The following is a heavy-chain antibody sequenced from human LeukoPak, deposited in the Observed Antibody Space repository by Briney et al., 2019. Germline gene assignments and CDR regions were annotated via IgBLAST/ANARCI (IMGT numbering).Heavy chain of an antibody. J-gene: IGHJ5*02. V-gene: IGHV4-39*07. CDR1: GGSISSSSYY. D-gene: IGHD1-26*01. Sequence: SETLSLTCTVSGGSISSSSYYWGWIRQPPGKGLEWIGSIYYSGSTNYNPSLKSRVTISVDTSKNQFSLRLNSVTAADTAVYYCARSRAFNSGAFDPWGREAWSPSPQ. CDR3: ARSRAFNSGAFDP. CDR2: IYYSGST.